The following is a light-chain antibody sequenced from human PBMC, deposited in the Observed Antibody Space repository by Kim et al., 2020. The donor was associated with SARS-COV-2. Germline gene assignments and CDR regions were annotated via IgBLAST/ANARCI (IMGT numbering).Light chain of an antibody. CDR2: GAS. CDR3: QQYSYRPPWT. V-gene: IGKV3-15*01. J-gene: IGKJ1*01. CDR1: QSLSNN. Sequence: DIVMTQSPATLSVSPGERATLSCRASQSLSNNLAWYQQKPGQAPRLLVYGASTRATGIRTRFSGSGSGTEFTLTISSLQSEDFAVYYCQQYSYRPPWTFGQGNKV.